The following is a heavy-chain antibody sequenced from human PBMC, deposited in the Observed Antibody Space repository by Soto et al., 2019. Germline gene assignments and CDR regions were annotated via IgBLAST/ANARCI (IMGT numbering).Heavy chain of an antibody. CDR1: GGTFRSYS. CDR3: ARPDEGGYSSNHHYYYALDV. J-gene: IGHJ6*02. D-gene: IGHD3-22*01. V-gene: IGHV1-69*01. Sequence: QVQLVQSGAEVKKPGSSVKVSCKASGGTFRSYSISWVRQAPGQGLEWMGGIIPIFDITNYAQKFQGRVTITADESTSTAYMEQSSLGSDDTAVYYCARPDEGGYSSNHHYYYALDVWGQGTTVT. CDR2: IIPIFDIT.